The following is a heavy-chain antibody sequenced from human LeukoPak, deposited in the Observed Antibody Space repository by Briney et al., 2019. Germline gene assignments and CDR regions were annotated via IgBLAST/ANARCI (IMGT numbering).Heavy chain of an antibody. D-gene: IGHD6-13*01. V-gene: IGHV4-59*01. CDR1: GGSISSYY. Sequence: SETLSLTCTVSGGSISSYYWSWIRQPPGKGLEWIGYIYYSGSTNYNPSLKSRVTISVDTSKNQFSLKLSSVTAADTAVYYCARMVSSWGKYYFDYWGQGTLVTVSP. CDR3: ARMVSSWGKYYFDY. J-gene: IGHJ4*02. CDR2: IYYSGST.